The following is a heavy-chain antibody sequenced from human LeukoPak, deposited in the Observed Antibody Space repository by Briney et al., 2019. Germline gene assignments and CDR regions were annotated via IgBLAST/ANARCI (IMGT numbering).Heavy chain of an antibody. V-gene: IGHV3-30*02. CDR1: GFTFSSYG. CDR3: AKVAGSGSYYYYYYMDV. CDR2: IRYDGRNK. J-gene: IGHJ6*03. Sequence: GGSLRLFCAASGFTFSSYGMHWVRQAPGKGLEWVAFIRYDGRNKYYAVAVKGRFTISRDNSKNTLYLQMNSLRAEDTAVYYCAKVAGSGSYYYYYYMDVWGKGTTVTISS. D-gene: IGHD3-10*01.